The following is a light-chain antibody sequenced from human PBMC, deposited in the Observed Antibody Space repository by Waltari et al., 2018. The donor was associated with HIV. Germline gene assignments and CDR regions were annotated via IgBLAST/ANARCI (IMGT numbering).Light chain of an antibody. CDR1: RRLLHRDGDTG. J-gene: IGKJ1*01. Sequence: VMPQSPVVLSVTPPAPASISCQCDRRLLHRDGDTGVNLYVQRQGHSPELLIFLYSNLASGVADRFSGGGAGTDVTLRIGRVEADDAAIYYCMQTLEIPWTFGQGTRLEI. V-gene: IGKV2-28*01. CDR3: MQTLEIPWT. CDR2: LYS.